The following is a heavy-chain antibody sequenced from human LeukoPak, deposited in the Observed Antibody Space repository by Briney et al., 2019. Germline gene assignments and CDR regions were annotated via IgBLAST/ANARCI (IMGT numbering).Heavy chain of an antibody. Sequence: GSLRLSCAASGFTFSSYSMNWVRQAPGKGLEWVSSISSSSSYIYYADSVKGRFTISRDNAKNSLYLQMNSLRAEDTAVYYCARKLWFGEKPFDYWGQGTLVTVSS. J-gene: IGHJ4*02. D-gene: IGHD3-10*01. V-gene: IGHV3-21*01. CDR3: ARKLWFGEKPFDY. CDR1: GFTFSSYS. CDR2: ISSSSSYI.